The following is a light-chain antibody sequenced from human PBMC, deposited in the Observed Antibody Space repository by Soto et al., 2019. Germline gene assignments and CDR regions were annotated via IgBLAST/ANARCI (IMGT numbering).Light chain of an antibody. CDR2: AAS. CDR1: QDISNF. V-gene: IGKV1-27*01. J-gene: IGKJ2*01. CDR3: QKYNSAPNT. Sequence: DIQMTQSPSSLSASVGDRVTITCRASQDISNFVAWYQQKPGKVPKLLIYAASTLRTGFQPRFRGSGSGTVFTLTINNLQPEDVATYYCQKYNSAPNTFGRGTRLEIK.